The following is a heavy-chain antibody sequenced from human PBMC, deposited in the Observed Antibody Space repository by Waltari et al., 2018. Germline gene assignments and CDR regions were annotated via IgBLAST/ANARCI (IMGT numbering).Heavy chain of an antibody. Sequence: QLQLAESGPGPVKPSGTLSLTFAVSADSISSSDWWSWVRQPPGKGLEWIGQIQRSGRTNYNPSFASRVTMSIDTSNNNFSLRVTSATAADTAVYYCARDRGKGIYLDSWGQGTLVTVSP. J-gene: IGHJ4*02. V-gene: IGHV4-4*02. D-gene: IGHD2-15*01. CDR2: IQRSGRT. CDR3: ARDRGKGIYLDS. CDR1: ADSISSSDW.